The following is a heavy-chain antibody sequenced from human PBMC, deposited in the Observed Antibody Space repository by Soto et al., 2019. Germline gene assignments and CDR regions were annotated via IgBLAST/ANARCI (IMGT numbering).Heavy chain of an antibody. CDR1: GASIRSNNW. J-gene: IGHJ4*02. CDR2: IFHSGST. V-gene: IGHV4-4*02. CDR3: ARGYCSGGSCYRPGFDY. Sequence: PSETLSLTCAVSGASIRSNNWWSWVRQPPGKGLEWIGEIFHSGSTNYNPSLKSRVTISVDTSKNQFSLKLSSVTAADTAVYYCARGYCSGGSCYRPGFDYWGQGTLVTSPQ. D-gene: IGHD2-15*01.